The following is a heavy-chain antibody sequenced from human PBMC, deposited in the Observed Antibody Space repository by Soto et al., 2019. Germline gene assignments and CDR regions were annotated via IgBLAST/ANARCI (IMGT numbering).Heavy chain of an antibody. J-gene: IGHJ6*02. CDR2: INNSGST. CDR1: GGSFSGYY. D-gene: IGHD2-2*02. V-gene: IGHV4-34*01. CDR3: ASIPVGTHDQLPAAIWGPNYCYYGMDV. Sequence: QVQLQQWGAGLLKPSETLSLTCAVYGGSFSGYYWSWIRQPPGKGLEWIGEINNSGSTNYNPSLKSRVNIAVDTSKNQFPLKLRSVTAADTAVYYRASIPVGTHDQLPAAIWGPNYCYYGMDVWGQGTKVTVSS.